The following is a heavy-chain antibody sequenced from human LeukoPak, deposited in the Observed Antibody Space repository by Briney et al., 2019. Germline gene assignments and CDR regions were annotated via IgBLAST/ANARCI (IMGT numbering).Heavy chain of an antibody. CDR1: GYTFTGYY. J-gene: IGHJ5*02. CDR2: INPNSGGT. V-gene: IGHV1-2*02. Sequence: ASVKVSCKASGYTFTGYYMHWVRQAPGQGLEWMGWINPNSGGTNYAQKFQGRVTMTRDTSISTAYMELSRLRSDDTAVYYCARDLYGGQLAYSWFDPWGQGTLVTVSS. D-gene: IGHD6-13*01. CDR3: ARDLYGGQLAYSWFDP.